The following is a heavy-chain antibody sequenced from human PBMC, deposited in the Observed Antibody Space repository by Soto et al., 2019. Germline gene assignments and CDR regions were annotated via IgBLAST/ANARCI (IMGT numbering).Heavy chain of an antibody. CDR1: GGSVSNHY. J-gene: IGHJ4*02. CDR2: LYNAERT. V-gene: IGHV4-4*07. CDR3: AREPLAHSYFDF. Sequence: SETLSLTCTVSGGSVSNHYWSWIRQPAGKGLEWLGRLYNAERTNYNPSLKSRVTMSMDTSKNQFSLKLTSVTAADTAVYFCAREPLAHSYFDFWGQGTPVTVSS.